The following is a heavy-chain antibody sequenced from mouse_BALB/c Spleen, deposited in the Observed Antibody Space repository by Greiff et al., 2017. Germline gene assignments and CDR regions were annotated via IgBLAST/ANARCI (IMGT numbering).Heavy chain of an antibody. Sequence: DVQLQESGAELVKPGASVKLSCTASGFNIKDTYMHWVKQRPEQGLEWIGRIDPANGNTKYDPKFQGKATITADTSSNTAYLQLSSLTSEDTAVYYCARCYYGNWYFDVWGAGTTVTVSS. J-gene: IGHJ1*01. D-gene: IGHD2-1*01. CDR2: IDPANGNT. CDR1: GFNIKDTY. V-gene: IGHV14-3*02. CDR3: ARCYYGNWYFDV.